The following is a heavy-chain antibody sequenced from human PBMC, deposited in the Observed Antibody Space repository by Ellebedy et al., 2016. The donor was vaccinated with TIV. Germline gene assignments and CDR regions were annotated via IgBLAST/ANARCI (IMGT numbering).Heavy chain of an antibody. Sequence: GESLKISXAASGFTFSDYYMSWIRQAPGKGLEWVSYISSSSYTNYADSVKGRFTISRDNAKNSLYLQMNSLRAEDTAVYYCARDYGVGANVYFQHWGQGTLVTVSS. D-gene: IGHD1-26*01. V-gene: IGHV3-11*06. CDR2: ISSSSYT. CDR1: GFTFSDYY. J-gene: IGHJ1*01. CDR3: ARDYGVGANVYFQH.